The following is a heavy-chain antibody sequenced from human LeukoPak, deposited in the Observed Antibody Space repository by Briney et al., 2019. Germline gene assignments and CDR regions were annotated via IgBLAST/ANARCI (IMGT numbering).Heavy chain of an antibody. J-gene: IGHJ3*02. D-gene: IGHD2-15*01. Sequence: PGGSLRLSCAASGFTFSSYWMHWVRQAPGKGLVWVSRINSDGSSTSYADSVKGRFTISRDNAKNTLYLQMNSLRAEDTAVYYCARGYCRGGSCYSGDAFDIWGQGTMVTVSS. CDR2: INSDGSST. V-gene: IGHV3-74*01. CDR1: GFTFSSYW. CDR3: ARGYCRGGSCYSGDAFDI.